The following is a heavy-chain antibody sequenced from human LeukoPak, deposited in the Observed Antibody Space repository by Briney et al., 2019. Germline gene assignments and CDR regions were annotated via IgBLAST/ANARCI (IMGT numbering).Heavy chain of an antibody. CDR2: IYYSGST. V-gene: IGHV4-39*01. D-gene: IGHD3-10*01. J-gene: IGHJ6*03. Sequence: SETLSLTCTVSGGSISSRSYYWGWIRQPPGKGLEWIGSIYYSGSTYYNPSLKSRVTVSVDTSKNQFFLKLSSVTAADTAVYYCARIRGSMVRGVSSYYMDVWGKGTTVTISS. CDR1: GGSISSRSYY. CDR3: ARIRGSMVRGVSSYYMDV.